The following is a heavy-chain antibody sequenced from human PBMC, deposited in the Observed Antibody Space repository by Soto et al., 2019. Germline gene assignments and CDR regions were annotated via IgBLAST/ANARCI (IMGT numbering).Heavy chain of an antibody. D-gene: IGHD3-22*01. Sequence: ASVKVSCKASGYTFTGYYMHWVRQAPGQGPEWMGWINPNSGGTNYAQKFQGRVTMTRDTSISTAYMELSRLRSDDTAVYYCARDYYDSSGYSNNWFDPWGRGTLVTVSS. CDR3: ARDYYDSSGYSNNWFDP. CDR2: INPNSGGT. J-gene: IGHJ5*02. CDR1: GYTFTGYY. V-gene: IGHV1-2*02.